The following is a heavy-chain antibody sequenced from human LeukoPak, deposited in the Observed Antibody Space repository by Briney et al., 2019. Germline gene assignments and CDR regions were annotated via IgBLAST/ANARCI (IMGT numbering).Heavy chain of an antibody. CDR3: ARGDYVTLFDY. Sequence: LETLSLTCTVSGGSLSSYYWSWIRPPPGKGLEWIGYIYYSGSTNYNPSLKSRVTISVDTSKNQFSLKLSSVTAADTAVYYCARGDYVTLFDYWGQGTLVTVSS. V-gene: IGHV4-59*01. CDR2: IYYSGST. CDR1: GGSLSSYY. J-gene: IGHJ4*02. D-gene: IGHD4-17*01.